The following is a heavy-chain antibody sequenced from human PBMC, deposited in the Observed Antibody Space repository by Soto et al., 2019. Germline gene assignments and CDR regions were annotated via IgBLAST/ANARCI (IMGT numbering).Heavy chain of an antibody. CDR3: AKSGSSGWYGWFDP. CDR2: IYWNDDK. CDR1: GFSLRTSGVG. D-gene: IGHD6-19*01. Sequence: GSAPTLVNPTQTLTLTCIFSGFSLRTSGVGVGWIRQPPGKALEWLGFIYWNDDKRYSPSLKSRLTITKDTSKNQMVLTMTNMDPVDTATYYCAKSGSSGWYGWFDPWGQGTLVTVSS. V-gene: IGHV2-5*01. J-gene: IGHJ5*02.